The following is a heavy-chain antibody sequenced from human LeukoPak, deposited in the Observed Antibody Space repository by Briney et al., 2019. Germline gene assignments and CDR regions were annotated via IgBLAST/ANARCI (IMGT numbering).Heavy chain of an antibody. J-gene: IGHJ4*02. D-gene: IGHD5-18*01. CDR1: GLDFNKAW. V-gene: IGHV3-7*01. CDR3: ARDLSGVTGYTYGRGIDY. CDR2: IKKDGSEK. Sequence: GGSLRLSCAASGLDFNKAWMSWVRQAPGKGLEWVANIKKDGSEKYYVDSVKGRFTISRDNAKTSLYLQMNSLRAEDTAVYYCARDLSGVTGYTYGRGIDYWGQGTLVTVSS.